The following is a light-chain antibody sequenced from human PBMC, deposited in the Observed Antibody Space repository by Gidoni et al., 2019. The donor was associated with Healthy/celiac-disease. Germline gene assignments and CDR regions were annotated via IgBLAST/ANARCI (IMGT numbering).Light chain of an antibody. J-gene: IGLJ2*01. CDR3: QSADSSGTYVV. CDR2: KDS. CDR1: ALQKQY. V-gene: IGLV3-25*03. Sequence: SYELTQPPSVSVSPGQTARITCSGDALQKQYAYWYQQKPGQAPVLVIYKDSERHSGIPERFSGSSSGTTVTLTISGVQAEDEADYYCQSADSSGTYVVFGGGTKLTVL.